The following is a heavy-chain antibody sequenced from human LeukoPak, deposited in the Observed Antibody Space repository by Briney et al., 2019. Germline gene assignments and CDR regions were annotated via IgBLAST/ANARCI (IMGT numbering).Heavy chain of an antibody. J-gene: IGHJ4*02. V-gene: IGHV3-30-3*02. CDR1: GFTFSSYA. D-gene: IGHD1-26*01. Sequence: GGSLRLSCAASGFTFSSYAMHWVRQAPGKGLEWVAVISYDGSNKYYADSVKGRFTISRDNSKNTLYLQMNSLRADDTALYYCAEEVGATYPTFDYWGQGTLVTVSS. CDR3: AEEVGATYPTFDY. CDR2: ISYDGSNK.